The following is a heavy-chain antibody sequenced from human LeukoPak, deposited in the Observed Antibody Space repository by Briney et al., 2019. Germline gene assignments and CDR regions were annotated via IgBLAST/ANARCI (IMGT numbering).Heavy chain of an antibody. V-gene: IGHV1-69*13. D-gene: IGHD6-13*01. Sequence: SVTVSCKASGGTFSSYAISWVRQAPGQGLEWMGGIIPIFGTANYAQKFQGRVTITADESTSTAYMELGSLRSEDTAVYYCARGRYSSSWYVRFDPWGQGTLVTVSS. CDR3: ARGRYSSSWYVRFDP. J-gene: IGHJ5*02. CDR1: GGTFSSYA. CDR2: IIPIFGTA.